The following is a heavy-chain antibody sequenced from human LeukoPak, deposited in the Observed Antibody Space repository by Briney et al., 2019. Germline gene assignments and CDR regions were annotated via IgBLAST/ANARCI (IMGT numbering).Heavy chain of an antibody. V-gene: IGHV3-48*01. CDR2: ISSSSSTI. CDR3: ARDRPDIVVVPAALDAFDI. D-gene: IGHD2-2*01. J-gene: IGHJ3*02. CDR1: GFTFSSYS. Sequence: TGGSLRLSCAASGFTFSSYSMNWVRQAPGKGLEWVSYISSSSSTIYYADSVKGRFTISRDNAKNSLYLQMNSLRAEDTAVYYCARDRPDIVVVPAALDAFDIWGQGTMVTVSS.